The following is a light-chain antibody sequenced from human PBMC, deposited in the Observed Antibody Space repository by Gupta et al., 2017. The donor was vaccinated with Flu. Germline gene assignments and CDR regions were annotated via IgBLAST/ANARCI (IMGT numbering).Light chain of an antibody. CDR3: ISRDSSGNHLV. CDR1: SLRSYY. CDR2: GKN. J-gene: IGLJ2*01. Sequence: QGGSLRSYYASWYQQKPEQAPVLVIYGKNNRPSGIPDRFSGSSSGNTATLTITGAQAECEADYYCISRDSSGNHLVFGGGTKLTVL. V-gene: IGLV3-19*01.